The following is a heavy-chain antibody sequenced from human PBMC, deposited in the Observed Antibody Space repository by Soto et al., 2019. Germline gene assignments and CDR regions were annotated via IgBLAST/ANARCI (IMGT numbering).Heavy chain of an antibody. CDR2: IWYDGSNK. Sequence: GSLRLSCAASGFTFSSYGMHWVRQAPGKGLEWVAVIWYDGSNKYYADSVKDRFTISRDNSKNTLYLQMNSLRAEDTAVYYCARDQDYDILTGYYIYYYYGMDVWGQGTTVTVSS. J-gene: IGHJ6*02. CDR3: ARDQDYDILTGYYIYYYYGMDV. D-gene: IGHD3-9*01. V-gene: IGHV3-33*01. CDR1: GFTFSSYG.